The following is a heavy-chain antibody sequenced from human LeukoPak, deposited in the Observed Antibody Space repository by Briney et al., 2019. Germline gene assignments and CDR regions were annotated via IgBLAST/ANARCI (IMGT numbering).Heavy chain of an antibody. J-gene: IGHJ4*02. CDR1: GYSFTTYW. V-gene: IGHV5-51*01. D-gene: IGHD5-18*01. CDR3: AIHSYGYRH. Sequence: GESLKISCEASGYSFTTYWITWVRQMPGKGLEWMAIIYSGDSDTRYSPSFQGQVTISVDKSISTAYLQWCSLKASVTAIYYCAIHSYGYRHWGQGTLVIVSS. CDR2: IYSGDSDT.